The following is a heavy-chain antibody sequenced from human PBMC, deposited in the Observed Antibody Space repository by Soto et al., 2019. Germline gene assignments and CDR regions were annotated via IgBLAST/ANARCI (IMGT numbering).Heavy chain of an antibody. CDR2: INPNSGGT. CDR3: ARDSIPSESSSWYFHYYYYGMDV. Sequence: EASVKVSCKASGYTFTGYYMHWVRQAPGQGLEWMGWINPNSGGTNYAQKFQGWVTMTRDTSISTAYMELSRLRSDDTAVYYCARDSIPSESSSWYFHYYYYGMDVWGQGTTVTVSS. V-gene: IGHV1-2*04. D-gene: IGHD6-13*01. CDR1: GYTFTGYY. J-gene: IGHJ6*02.